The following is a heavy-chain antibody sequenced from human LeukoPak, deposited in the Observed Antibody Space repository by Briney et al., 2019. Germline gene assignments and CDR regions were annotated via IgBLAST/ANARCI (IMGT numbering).Heavy chain of an antibody. J-gene: IGHJ5*02. CDR3: AKGTSTWALDP. Sequence: GGSLRLSCAAAGFTFDDYSMHWVRQAPGKGLEWVSLISGDGGSTYYADSVKGRFTIYRDNSKNSLYLQMNRLRTEDAALYYCAKGTSTWALDPWGQGTLVTVSS. CDR2: ISGDGGST. D-gene: IGHD1-1*01. V-gene: IGHV3-43*02. CDR1: GFTFDDYS.